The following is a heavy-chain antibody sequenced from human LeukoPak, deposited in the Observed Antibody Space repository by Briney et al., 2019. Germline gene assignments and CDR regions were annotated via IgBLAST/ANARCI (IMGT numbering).Heavy chain of an antibody. V-gene: IGHV3-23*01. J-gene: IGHJ4*02. CDR1: GFMFSDYG. CDR3: AKDAGGGVDY. CDR2: ISGSGGST. Sequence: GRSLRLSCAASGFMFSDYGMHWVRQAPGKGLEWVSAISGSGGSTYYADSVKGRFTISRDNSKNTLYLQMNSLRAEDTAVYYCAKDAGGGVDYWGQGTLVTVSS.